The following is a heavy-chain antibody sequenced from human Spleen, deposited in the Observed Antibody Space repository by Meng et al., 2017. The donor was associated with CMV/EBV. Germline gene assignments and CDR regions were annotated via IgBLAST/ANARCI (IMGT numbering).Heavy chain of an antibody. J-gene: IGHJ6*02. Sequence: GGSLRLSCAASGFTFNRYWMNWVRQAPGKGLEWVANMKQDGSEKYYVDSVKGRFTISRDNAKNSLFLQMNSLRAEDTAVYYCARVAAAGRGMDVWGPGTTVTVSS. CDR2: MKQDGSEK. V-gene: IGHV3-7*04. CDR1: GFTFNRYW. D-gene: IGHD6-13*01. CDR3: ARVAAAGRGMDV.